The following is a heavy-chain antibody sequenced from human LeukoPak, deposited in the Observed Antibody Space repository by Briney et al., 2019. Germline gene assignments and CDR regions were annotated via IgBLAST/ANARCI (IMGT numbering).Heavy chain of an antibody. V-gene: IGHV3-74*01. D-gene: IGHD5-12*01. CDR3: ARDRRRSGSGCTPGDDFDY. J-gene: IGHJ4*02. Sequence: GGSLRLSCAASGFTFSDSWMHWVRQAPGKGLVWVSRINRDGTTTTYADSVKGRFTISRDNAKNTVLLEMSSLRADDTAVYYCARDRRRSGSGCTPGDDFDYWGQGTLVTVSS. CDR1: GFTFSDSW. CDR2: INRDGTTT.